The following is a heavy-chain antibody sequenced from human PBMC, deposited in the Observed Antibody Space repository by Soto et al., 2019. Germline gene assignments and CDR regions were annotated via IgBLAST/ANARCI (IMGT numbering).Heavy chain of an antibody. V-gene: IGHV1-24*01. D-gene: IGHD3-10*01. CDR2: FDPEDGET. CDR3: ATGLLFYYFDY. Sequence: ASVKGSCKVSGYTLTESSMHWLRQAPGKGLEWMGGFDPEDGETIYAQKFQGRVTMTEDTSTDTAYMELSSLRSEDTAVYYCATGLLFYYFDYWGQGTLVTVSS. CDR1: GYTLTESS. J-gene: IGHJ4*02.